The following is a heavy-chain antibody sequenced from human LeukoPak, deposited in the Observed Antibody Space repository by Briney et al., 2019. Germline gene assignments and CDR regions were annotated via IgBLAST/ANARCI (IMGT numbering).Heavy chain of an antibody. CDR1: GFTFSSYA. CDR2: ISGSGGST. D-gene: IGHD2-15*01. CDR3: AISVVAATGLFDY. Sequence: GSLRLSCAASGFTFSSYAMSWVRQAPGKGLEWVSAISGSGGSTYYADSVKGRFTISRDNSKNTLYLQMNSLRAEDTAVYYCAISVVAATGLFDYWGQGTLVTVSS. V-gene: IGHV3-23*01. J-gene: IGHJ4*02.